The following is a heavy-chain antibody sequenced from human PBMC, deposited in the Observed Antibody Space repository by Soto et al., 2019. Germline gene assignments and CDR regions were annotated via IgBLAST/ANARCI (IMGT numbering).Heavy chain of an antibody. CDR2: ISYDGSNK. CDR3: APHLFGDPGGVAN. D-gene: IGHD3-10*01. Sequence: QVQLVESGGGVVQPGRSLRLSCAASGFTFSSYGMHWVRQAPGKGLEWVAVISYDGSNKYYADSVKGRFTISRDNSNNTLYLQRNSLRTEDTAVYYCAPHLFGDPGGVANWGQGTLVTVSS. J-gene: IGHJ4*02. V-gene: IGHV3-30*03. CDR1: GFTFSSYG.